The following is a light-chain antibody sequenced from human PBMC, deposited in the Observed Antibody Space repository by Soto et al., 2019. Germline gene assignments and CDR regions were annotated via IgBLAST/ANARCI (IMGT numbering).Light chain of an antibody. Sequence: DIVLPQSPSTLSLSPGERATISCRASQSVSSSYLAWYQQKPGQAPRLLIYSASSRATGIPDRFSGSGSGTDFTLTISRLEPEDFAVYYCQQYGSSTTFGQGTRLEIK. CDR2: SAS. V-gene: IGKV3-20*01. CDR3: QQYGSSTT. CDR1: QSVSSSY. J-gene: IGKJ5*01.